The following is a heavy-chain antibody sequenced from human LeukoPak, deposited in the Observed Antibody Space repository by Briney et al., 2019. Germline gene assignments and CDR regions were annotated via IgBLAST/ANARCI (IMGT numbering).Heavy chain of an antibody. J-gene: IGHJ2*01. Sequence: SETLSLTCTVSGGSISSYYWSWIRQPPGEGLEWIGYIYYSGSTNYNPSLKSRVTISVDTSKNQFSLKLSSVTAADTAVYYCSRVGAGGYYYEWYFDLWGRGTLVTVSS. D-gene: IGHD3-22*01. CDR3: SRVGAGGYYYEWYFDL. CDR1: GGSISSYY. V-gene: IGHV4-59*01. CDR2: IYYSGST.